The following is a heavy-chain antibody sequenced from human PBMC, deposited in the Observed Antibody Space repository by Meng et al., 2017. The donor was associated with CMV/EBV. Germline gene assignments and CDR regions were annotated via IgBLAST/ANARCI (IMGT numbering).Heavy chain of an antibody. V-gene: IGHV5-51*01. D-gene: IGHD2-15*01. Sequence: GESLKISCKGSGYSFTSYWIGWVRQRPGKGLEWMGSIHPSDSGTRYNPSFQGQVSISADRSSSTAYLQWRSLKVSDTAMYYCARYLSGGAALLRYWGQGTLVTVSS. CDR2: IHPSDSGT. CDR1: GYSFTSYW. J-gene: IGHJ4*02. CDR3: ARYLSGGAALLRY.